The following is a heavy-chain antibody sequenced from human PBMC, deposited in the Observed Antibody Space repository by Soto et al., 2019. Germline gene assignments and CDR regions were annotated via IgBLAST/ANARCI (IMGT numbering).Heavy chain of an antibody. CDR1: GGSISSFTNHY. CDR3: ARGQVVPAQH. V-gene: IGHV4-61*05. D-gene: IGHD2-15*01. J-gene: IGHJ4*02. Sequence: SEALSLTCTVSGGSISSFTNHYCSWIRLPPGKGLEWIGEIYHSGSTNYNPSLKSRVTMSVDQSKNQFSLKLSSVTAADTAVYYCARGQVVPAQHWGQGTLVTVSS. CDR2: IYHSGST.